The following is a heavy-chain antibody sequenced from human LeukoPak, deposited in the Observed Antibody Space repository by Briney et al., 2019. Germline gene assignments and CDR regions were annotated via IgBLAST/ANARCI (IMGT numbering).Heavy chain of an antibody. J-gene: IGHJ4*02. Sequence: GGSLRLSCEGSGFAFNVFGMHWIRQAPGKGLEWVAFIKADGVFTNYAEAVKGRFTISRDNSDNTVFLQMESVRPDDTAVYYCARKLMSSRRFEYWGQGPLVTVSS. V-gene: IGHV3-30*02. CDR1: GFAFNVFG. CDR2: IKADGVFT. CDR3: ARKLMSSRRFEY. D-gene: IGHD2-8*01.